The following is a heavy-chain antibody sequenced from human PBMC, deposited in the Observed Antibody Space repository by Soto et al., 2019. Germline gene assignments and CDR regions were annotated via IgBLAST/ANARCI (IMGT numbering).Heavy chain of an antibody. CDR3: AAETYYSGPGRYTVHSSYYYGMDV. D-gene: IGHD3-10*01. V-gene: IGHV1-58*01. Sequence: SVKVSCKASGFTFTSAAVQWVRQARGQRLEWIGWIVVGSGNTNYAQKFQERVTITRDMSTITAYMELSSLRSEDTAVYYCAAETYYSGPGRYTVHSSYYYGMDVWGPGTTVTVSS. J-gene: IGHJ6*02. CDR1: GFTFTSAA. CDR2: IVVGSGNT.